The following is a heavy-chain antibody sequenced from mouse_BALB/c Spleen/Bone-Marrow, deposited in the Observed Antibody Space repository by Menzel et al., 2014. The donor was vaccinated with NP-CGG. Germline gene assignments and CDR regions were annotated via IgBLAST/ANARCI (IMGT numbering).Heavy chain of an antibody. J-gene: IGHJ3*01. CDR1: GYTLTSYT. D-gene: IGHD2-4*01. V-gene: IGHV1-4*01. Sequence: QVQLQQPGAELARPGASVKMSCKASGYTLTSYTMHWVKQRPGQGLEWIGYINPSSGYTNYNQKFKDKATLTADKSSSTAYMQLSSLTSEDSAVYYCARFFYDYDGPWFAYWGQGTLVTASA. CDR2: INPSSGYT. CDR3: ARFFYDYDGPWFAY.